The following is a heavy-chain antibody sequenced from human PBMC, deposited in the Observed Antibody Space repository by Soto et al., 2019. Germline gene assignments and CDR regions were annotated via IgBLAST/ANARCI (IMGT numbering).Heavy chain of an antibody. D-gene: IGHD6-13*01. CDR1: GGTFTSYG. CDR2: ISAYNGNK. V-gene: IGHV1-18*01. Sequence: DSVKVSCKASGGTFTSYGISWVRQAPGQGLEWMGWISAYNGNKKYAQKLQGRVSMTTDTSTSTAYMELRSLRSDDTAVYYCARDLGQQLFDYWGQGTLVTVSS. CDR3: ARDLGQQLFDY. J-gene: IGHJ4*02.